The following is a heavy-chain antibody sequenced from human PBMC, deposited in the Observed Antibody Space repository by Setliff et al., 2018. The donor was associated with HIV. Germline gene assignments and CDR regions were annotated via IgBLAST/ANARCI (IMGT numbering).Heavy chain of an antibody. J-gene: IGHJ6*03. V-gene: IGHV4-39*01. CDR3: ARIVRWELVATSTFFYYYMDV. CDR2: IYYTGST. D-gene: IGHD1-26*01. Sequence: PSETLSLTCTVSGASIGSSSHHWAWIRQPPGKGLEYIGNIYYTGSTHHNPSLESRVATSVDTSKNQFSLKLSSVTAADTAVYYCARIVRWELVATSTFFYYYMDVWGKGTTVTVSS. CDR1: GASIGSSSHH.